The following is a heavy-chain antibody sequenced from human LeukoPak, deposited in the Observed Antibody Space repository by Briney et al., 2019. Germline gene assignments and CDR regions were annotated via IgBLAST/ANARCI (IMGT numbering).Heavy chain of an antibody. V-gene: IGHV1-69*01. J-gene: IGHJ6*03. CDR1: GGTFSSYA. CDR3: ARDQVGYGDYGGYYYYYMDV. CDR2: IIPIFGTA. D-gene: IGHD4-17*01. Sequence: SVKVSCKASGGTFSSYATSWVRQAPGQGLEWMGGIIPIFGTANYAQKFQGRVTITADESTSTAYMELSSLRSEDTAVYYCARDQVGYGDYGGYYYYYMDVWGKGTTVTVSS.